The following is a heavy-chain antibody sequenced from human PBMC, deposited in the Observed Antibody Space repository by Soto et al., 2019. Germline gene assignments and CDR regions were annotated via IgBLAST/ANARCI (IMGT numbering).Heavy chain of an antibody. D-gene: IGHD6-6*01. CDR2: MNPNSGNT. Sequence: ASVKVSCKASGYTFTSYDINWVRQATGQGLEWMGWMNPNSGNTGYAQKFQGRVTMTMNTSISTAYMELSSLRSEDTAVYDCARGGAAARPDYYYYYMDVWGKGTTVTVSS. CDR1: GYTFTSYD. J-gene: IGHJ6*03. CDR3: ARGGAAARPDYYYYYMDV. V-gene: IGHV1-8*02.